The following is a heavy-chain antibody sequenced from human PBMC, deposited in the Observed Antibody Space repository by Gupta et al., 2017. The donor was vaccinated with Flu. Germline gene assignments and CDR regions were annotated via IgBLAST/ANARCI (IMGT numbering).Heavy chain of an antibody. CDR2: ISASGIST. V-gene: IGHV3-23*01. D-gene: IGHD4-4*01. CDR3: TPSPPGSVTS. J-gene: IGHJ5*02. Sequence: WVGQAPGEGLEWVSAISASGISTYYADSVKGRFTISRDSSKNTLFLQLSSLRAEDTAVYYCTPSPPGSVTSWGQGTLVTVSS.